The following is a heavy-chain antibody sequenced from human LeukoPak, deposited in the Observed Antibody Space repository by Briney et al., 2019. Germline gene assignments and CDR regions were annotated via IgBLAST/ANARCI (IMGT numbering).Heavy chain of an antibody. J-gene: IGHJ4*02. CDR2: ISGSGGST. D-gene: IGHD1-26*01. CDR1: GFTFSSSA. CDR3: AKGWPSGSYYFDY. Sequence: GGSLRLSCAASGFTFSSSAMSWVRQVPGKGLEWVSAISGSGGSTYYADSVKGRFTISRDNSKNTLYLQMNSLRAEDTAVYYCAKGWPSGSYYFDYWGQGTLVTVSS. V-gene: IGHV3-23*01.